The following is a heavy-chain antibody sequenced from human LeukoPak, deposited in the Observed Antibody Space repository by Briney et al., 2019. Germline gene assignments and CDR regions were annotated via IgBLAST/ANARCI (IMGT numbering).Heavy chain of an antibody. V-gene: IGHV3-21*01. D-gene: IGHD6-19*01. Sequence: GGSLRLSCAASGFTFSSYSMNWVRQAPGKGLEWVSSTSSSSSYIYYADSVKGRFTISRDNAKNSPYLQMNSLRAEDTAVYYCARDQESVAGHGNWFDPWGQGTLVTVSS. CDR3: ARDQESVAGHGNWFDP. J-gene: IGHJ5*02. CDR2: TSSSSSYI. CDR1: GFTFSSYS.